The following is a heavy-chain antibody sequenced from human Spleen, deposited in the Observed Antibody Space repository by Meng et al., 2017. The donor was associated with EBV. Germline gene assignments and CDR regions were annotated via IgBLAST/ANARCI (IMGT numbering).Heavy chain of an antibody. CDR1: GSPLSSGNHN. CDR3: VIVGAYDFWIGYPYCFNY. Sequence: QQSGPDLGEPPEPPPSRSTVSGSPLSSGNHNWGLIRQPPANGLEWIAKVYYNRRSCYHPPPKSPLTMSLDTSKKQFSLKLRAVTAADTARYYCVIVGAYDFWIGYPYCFNYWGHGTLVTVSS. CDR2: VYYNRRS. D-gene: IGHD3-3*01. V-gene: IGHV4-39*05. J-gene: IGHJ4*01.